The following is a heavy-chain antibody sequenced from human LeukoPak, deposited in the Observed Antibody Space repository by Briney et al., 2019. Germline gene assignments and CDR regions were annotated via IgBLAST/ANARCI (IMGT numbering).Heavy chain of an antibody. CDR2: MYSDNNI. Sequence: GGSLRLSCAASGFTVSSNYMSWVRQAPGKGLEWVSFMYSDNNIYYADSVKGRFTISRDNSKNAFYLQMNSLRVEDTAIYYCARGILGLIPIDYWGQGTLVTVSS. CDR3: ARGILGLIPIDY. V-gene: IGHV3-53*01. D-gene: IGHD1-26*01. J-gene: IGHJ4*02. CDR1: GFTVSSNY.